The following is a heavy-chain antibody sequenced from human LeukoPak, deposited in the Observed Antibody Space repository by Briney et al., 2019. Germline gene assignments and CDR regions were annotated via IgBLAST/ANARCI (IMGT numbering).Heavy chain of an antibody. CDR3: AKDLLSGSYDY. J-gene: IGHJ4*02. CDR2: ISWNSGSI. V-gene: IGHV3-9*01. Sequence: PGGSLRLSCAASGFTFDDYAMHWVRQAPGKGLEWVSGISWNSGSIGYADSVKGRFTISRDNSKNTLYLQMNSLRAEDTAVYYCAKDLLSGSYDYWGQGTLVTVSS. CDR1: GFTFDDYA. D-gene: IGHD1-26*01.